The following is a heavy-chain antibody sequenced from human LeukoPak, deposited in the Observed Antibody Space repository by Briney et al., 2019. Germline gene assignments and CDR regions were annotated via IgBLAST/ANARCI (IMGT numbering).Heavy chain of an antibody. CDR2: INPNNGGT. Sequence: GASAKVSCKASRYIFTSYYIHWVRQAPGQGLEWMGWINPNNGGTKYGKKFQGRVTMTSDTSISTAYMELSRLRYDDTAMYYCARDRGSSWFADYWGQGTLVTVSS. V-gene: IGHV1-2*02. J-gene: IGHJ4*02. D-gene: IGHD6-13*01. CDR1: RYIFTSYY. CDR3: ARDRGSSWFADY.